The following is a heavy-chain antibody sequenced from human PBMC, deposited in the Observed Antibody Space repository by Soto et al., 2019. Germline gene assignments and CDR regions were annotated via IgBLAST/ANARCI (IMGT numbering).Heavy chain of an antibody. D-gene: IGHD3-16*02. CDR1: GFTFSSYA. V-gene: IGHV3-23*01. J-gene: IGHJ6*02. Sequence: EVQLLESGGGLVQPGGSLRLSCAASGFTFSSYAMSWVRQAPGKGLEWVSAISGSGGSTYYADSVKGRFTISRDNSKNTLYLQMNSLRAEDTAVYYCAKGAPITFGGVIVMGIRLRYGMDVWGQGTTVTVSS. CDR3: AKGAPITFGGVIVMGIRLRYGMDV. CDR2: ISGSGGST.